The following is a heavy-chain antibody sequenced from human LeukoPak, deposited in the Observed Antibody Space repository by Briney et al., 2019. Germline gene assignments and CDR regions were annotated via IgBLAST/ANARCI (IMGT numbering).Heavy chain of an antibody. D-gene: IGHD2-2*02. CDR1: GGTFSSYA. Sequence: SVKVSCKASGGTFSSYAISWVRLAPGQGLEWMGGIIPIFGTANYAQKFQGRVTMTRDTSISTAYMELSRLRSDDTAVYYCASPSRGGYCSSTSCYNLAFDIWGQGTMVTVSS. J-gene: IGHJ3*02. CDR3: ASPSRGGYCSSTSCYNLAFDI. CDR2: IIPIFGTA. V-gene: IGHV1-69*05.